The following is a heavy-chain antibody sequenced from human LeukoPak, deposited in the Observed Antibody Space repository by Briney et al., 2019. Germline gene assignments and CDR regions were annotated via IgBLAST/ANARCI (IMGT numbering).Heavy chain of an antibody. Sequence: GGSLRLSCAASGFTFSSYAMHWVRQAPGKGLEWVAVISYDGSNKYYADSVKGRFTISRDNSKNTLYLQMNSLRAEDTAVYYCAKDTLRGLIDYWGQGTLVTVSS. D-gene: IGHD4-17*01. V-gene: IGHV3-30-3*01. CDR3: AKDTLRGLIDY. CDR2: ISYDGSNK. J-gene: IGHJ4*02. CDR1: GFTFSSYA.